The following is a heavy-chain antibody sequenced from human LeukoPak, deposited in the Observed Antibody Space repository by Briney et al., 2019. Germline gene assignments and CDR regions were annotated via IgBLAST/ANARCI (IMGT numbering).Heavy chain of an antibody. CDR2: IRSSIYGGTP. Sequence: GGSLRLSCAASGFTSSSYWMSWVRQAPGKGLEWMGFIRSSIYGGTPKAAASVKGRFIFSRDDSKGVAYLRMNSLKTDDTAVYYCSREWGNGNDLRPDSWGQRTLVTVSS. D-gene: IGHD1-1*01. J-gene: IGHJ4*02. CDR3: SREWGNGNDLRPDS. V-gene: IGHV3-49*04. CDR1: GFTSSSYW.